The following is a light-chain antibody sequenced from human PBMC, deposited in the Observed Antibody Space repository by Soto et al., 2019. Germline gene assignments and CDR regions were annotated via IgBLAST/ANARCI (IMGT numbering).Light chain of an antibody. CDR3: QQSYSRT. V-gene: IGKV1-5*03. CDR2: KAS. J-gene: IGKJ1*01. Sequence: DLQMTQSPSTLSASVVDRVTITCRASQSISSWLAWYQQKPGKAPKLLINKASSLESGVPSRFSGSGSGTEFTLTISSLQPEDFATYYCQQSYSRTFGQGTKVDIK. CDR1: QSISSW.